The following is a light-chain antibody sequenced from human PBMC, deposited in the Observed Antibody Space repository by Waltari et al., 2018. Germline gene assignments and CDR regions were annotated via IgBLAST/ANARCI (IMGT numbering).Light chain of an antibody. CDR2: EVS. J-gene: IGLJ1*01. V-gene: IGLV2-23*02. CDR1: TSDVGSYTL. CDR3: CSYAGNSIYV. Sequence: QSALTQPASVSGSPGQSITISCTGTTSDVGSYTLVSWYQHHPGKAPKLRIFEVSERPSGVSNRFSGSKSGNTASLTISGLQAEDEADYHCCSYAGNSIYVFGTGTRVTVL.